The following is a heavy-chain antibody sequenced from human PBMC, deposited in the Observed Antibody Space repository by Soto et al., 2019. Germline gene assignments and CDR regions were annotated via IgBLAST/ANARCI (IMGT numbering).Heavy chain of an antibody. CDR1: GFTFSSYG. CDR2: IWYDGSNK. D-gene: IGHD2-15*01. Sequence: GGSLRLSCAASGFTFSSYGMHWVRQAPGKGLEWVAVIWYDGSNKYYADSVKGRFTISRDNSKNTLYLQMNSLRAEDTAVYYCARELLRGHFDYWGQGTLVTVSS. V-gene: IGHV3-33*01. CDR3: ARELLRGHFDY. J-gene: IGHJ4*02.